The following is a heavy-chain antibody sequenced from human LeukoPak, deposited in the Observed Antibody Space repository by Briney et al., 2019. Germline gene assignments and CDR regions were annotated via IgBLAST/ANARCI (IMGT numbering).Heavy chain of an antibody. CDR1: GASIISDHHY. J-gene: IGHJ4*02. CDR3: ASWRGSRGYDYGFDS. CDR2: VLYTGVT. Sequence: PSETLSLTCVVSGASIISDHHYWGWVRQPPGKGLEWIGNVLYTGVTYSRPSLKSRITISVDTSQNQFSLKLSSMTAADTAIYYCASWRGSRGYDYGFDSWGQGTLVTVSS. D-gene: IGHD5-12*01. V-gene: IGHV4-39*07.